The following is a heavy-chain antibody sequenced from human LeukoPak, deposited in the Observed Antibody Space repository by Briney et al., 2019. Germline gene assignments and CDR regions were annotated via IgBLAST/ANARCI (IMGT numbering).Heavy chain of an antibody. CDR1: GYTLTTYG. Sequence: ASVKVSCKASGYTLTTYGFSWVRQAPGQGLEWMGWISAYSGNTNYAQKFQGRVTMTTDTSTSTAYMELWSLTSDDTALYYCARDLHSSGWYWFDTWGQGTLVTVSS. V-gene: IGHV1-18*01. CDR3: ARDLHSSGWYWFDT. CDR2: ISAYSGNT. D-gene: IGHD6-19*01. J-gene: IGHJ5*02.